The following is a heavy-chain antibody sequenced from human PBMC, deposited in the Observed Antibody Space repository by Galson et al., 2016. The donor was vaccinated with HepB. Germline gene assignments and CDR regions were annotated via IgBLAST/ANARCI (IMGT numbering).Heavy chain of an antibody. Sequence: SETLSLTCAVSGGSISTFNWWAWVRQPPGKGLEWIGYVYKTEFTKYSPSLRSRLTISMDTSQNQFSLKLTSVTAADTATYYRAHIGLRFGDLLLDYWGQGARVTVSS. D-gene: IGHD3-10*01. CDR3: AHIGLRFGDLLLDY. J-gene: IGHJ4*02. CDR2: VYKTEFT. V-gene: IGHV4-4*02. CDR1: GGSISTFNW.